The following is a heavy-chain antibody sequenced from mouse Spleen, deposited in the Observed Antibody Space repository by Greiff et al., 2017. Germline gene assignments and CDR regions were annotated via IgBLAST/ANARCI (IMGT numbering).Heavy chain of an antibody. CDR3: ARHRDGYEAWFAY. CDR1: GFTFSSYA. D-gene: IGHD1-2*01. J-gene: IGHJ3*01. V-gene: IGHV5-9-3*01. CDR2: ISSGGGNT. Sequence: EVQLVESGGGLVKRGGSLKLSCAASGFTFSSYAMSWVRQTPEKRLEWVATISSGGGNTYYPDSVKGRFTISRDNAKNTLYLQMSSLKSEDTAMYYCARHRDGYEAWFAYWGQGTLVTVSA.